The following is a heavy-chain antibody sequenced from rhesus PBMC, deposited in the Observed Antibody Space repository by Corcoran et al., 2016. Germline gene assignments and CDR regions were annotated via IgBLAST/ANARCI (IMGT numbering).Heavy chain of an antibody. CDR2: VYGSGGST. J-gene: IGHJ6*01. Sequence: QVQLQESGPGLVKPSEPLSLTCAVSGGSLSGYYWNWIRQSPGKGLEWIGRVYGSGGSTDYNPSLKSRVTISTDASEIQFSLKLNSVTAADTAIYYCAIYIGYGFGLDSWGQGVAVTVSS. CDR3: AIYIGYGFGLDS. CDR1: GGSLSGYY. V-gene: IGHV4-160*01. D-gene: IGHD5-36*01.